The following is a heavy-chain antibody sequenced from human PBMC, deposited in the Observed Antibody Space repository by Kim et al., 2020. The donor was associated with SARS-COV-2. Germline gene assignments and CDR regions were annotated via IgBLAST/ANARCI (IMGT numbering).Heavy chain of an antibody. CDR2: ISGSGGST. CDR3: AKELMVYAIEGFAALGGNDY. J-gene: IGHJ4*02. CDR1: GFTFSSYA. Sequence: GGSLRLSCAASGFTFSSYAMSWVRQAPGKGLEWVSAISGSGGSTYYADSVKGRFTISRDNSKNTLYLQMNSLRAEDTAVYYCAKELMVYAIEGFAALGGNDYWGQGTLVTVSS. D-gene: IGHD2-8*01. V-gene: IGHV3-23*01.